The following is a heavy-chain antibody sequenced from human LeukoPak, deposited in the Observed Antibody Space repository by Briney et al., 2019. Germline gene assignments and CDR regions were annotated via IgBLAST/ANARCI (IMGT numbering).Heavy chain of an antibody. CDR1: GYSISNGYY. Sequence: SETLSLTCVVSGYSISNGYYWEWIRQSPGKGLEWIGNIFHSGSSYYNPSLRSRVTISVDTSKNQFSLNVTSVTAADTAVYYFARSLYFYDSSGSSFPGHWGQGTLVTVSS. V-gene: IGHV4-38-2*01. J-gene: IGHJ4*02. D-gene: IGHD3-22*01. CDR3: ARSLYFYDSSGSSFPGH. CDR2: IFHSGSS.